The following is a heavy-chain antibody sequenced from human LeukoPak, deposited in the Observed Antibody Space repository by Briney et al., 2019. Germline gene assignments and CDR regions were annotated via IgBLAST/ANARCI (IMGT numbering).Heavy chain of an antibody. J-gene: IGHJ4*02. CDR1: GGSISSYY. Sequence: PSETLSLTCTVSGGSISSYYWSWIRQPPGKGLEWIGYIYYSGSTSYNPSLKSRVTISVDTSKNQFSLKLSSVTAADTAVHYCARVTLNSGSPVIDYWGQGTLVTVSS. CDR3: ARVTLNSGSPVIDY. V-gene: IGHV4-59*01. D-gene: IGHD1-1*01. CDR2: IYYSGST.